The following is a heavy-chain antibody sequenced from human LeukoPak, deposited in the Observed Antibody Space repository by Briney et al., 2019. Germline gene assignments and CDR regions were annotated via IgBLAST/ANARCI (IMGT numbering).Heavy chain of an antibody. CDR3: ARGDSSGHQCDY. Sequence: SVKVSCKAFGGTFSSYAISWVRQAPGQGLEWMGGIIPIFGTANYAQKFQGRVTITADKSTSTAYMELRSLRSEDTAVYYCARGDSSGHQCDYWGQGTLVTVSS. J-gene: IGHJ4*02. CDR1: GGTFSSYA. D-gene: IGHD3-22*01. CDR2: IIPIFGTA. V-gene: IGHV1-69*06.